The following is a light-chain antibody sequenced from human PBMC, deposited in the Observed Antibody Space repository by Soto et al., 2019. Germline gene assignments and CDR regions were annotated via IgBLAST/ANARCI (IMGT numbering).Light chain of an antibody. CDR3: QQYITRWT. Sequence: EIVMTQSPATLSVSPGERATLSCRARQSVGSNLAWYQQKPGQAPRLLIYGASTRAAGIPARFSGSGSGTEFTLIISSLQSEDSAVYFCQQYITRWTFGPGTKVEIK. V-gene: IGKV3-15*01. J-gene: IGKJ1*01. CDR2: GAS. CDR1: QSVGSN.